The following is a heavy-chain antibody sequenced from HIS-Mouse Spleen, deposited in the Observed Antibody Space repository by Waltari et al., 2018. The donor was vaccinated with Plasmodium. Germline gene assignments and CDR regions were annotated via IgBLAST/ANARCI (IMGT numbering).Heavy chain of an antibody. Sequence: QVQLQESGPGLVKPSQTLSLTCTVSGGSLSSGVYYWSWIRQPPGKGLEWVGYIYYSGSTYYNPSLKSRVTISVDTSKNQFALKLSSVTAADTAVYYCARSIAATVTFYFDYWGQGTLVTVSS. CDR3: ARSIAATVTFYFDY. J-gene: IGHJ4*02. V-gene: IGHV4-31*03. CDR1: GGSLSSGVYY. CDR2: IYYSGST. D-gene: IGHD6-13*01.